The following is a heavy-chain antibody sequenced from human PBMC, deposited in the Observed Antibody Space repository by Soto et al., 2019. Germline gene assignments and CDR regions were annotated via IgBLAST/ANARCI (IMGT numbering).Heavy chain of an antibody. CDR3: ARVRVTMVRGVIIPNYWYFDL. Sequence: EVQLVESGGGLVQPGGSLRLSCAASGFTFSSYDMHWVRQATGKGLEGVSAIGTAGDTYYPGSVKGRFTISRENAQNSLYLQMNSLRAGDTAVYYGARVRVTMVRGVIIPNYWYFDLWGRGTLVTVSS. J-gene: IGHJ2*01. V-gene: IGHV3-13*01. CDR1: GFTFSSYD. CDR2: IGTAGDT. D-gene: IGHD3-10*01.